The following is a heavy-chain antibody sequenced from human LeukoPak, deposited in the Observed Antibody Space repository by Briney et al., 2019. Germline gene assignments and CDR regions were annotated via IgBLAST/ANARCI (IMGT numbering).Heavy chain of an antibody. V-gene: IGHV3-48*03. J-gene: IGHJ4*02. CDR1: GFSLSNYE. CDR2: SSTSGSTI. D-gene: IGHD3-22*01. Sequence: GGSLRLSCAASGFSLSNYEMNWVRQAPGKGLEWVSYSSTSGSTIYYAASGKGRFTISRDNAKNSLYLQMNSLRAEDTAVYYCARLCYDRSGYYFDYWGQGTLVTVSS. CDR3: ARLCYDRSGYYFDY.